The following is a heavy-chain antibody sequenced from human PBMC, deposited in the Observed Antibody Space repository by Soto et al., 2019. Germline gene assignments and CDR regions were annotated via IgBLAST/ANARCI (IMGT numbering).Heavy chain of an antibody. Sequence: QVQLVQSGAEVKKPGSSVKVSCKASGGTFSSYTISWVRQAPGQGLEWMGRIIPILGIANYAQKFQGRVTITADKSTSTAYMELSSLRSEDTAVYYCARLCSCGSCYSRGGFDYWGQGTLVTVSS. J-gene: IGHJ4*02. CDR2: IIPILGIA. CDR3: ARLCSCGSCYSRGGFDY. D-gene: IGHD2-15*01. V-gene: IGHV1-69*02. CDR1: GGTFSSYT.